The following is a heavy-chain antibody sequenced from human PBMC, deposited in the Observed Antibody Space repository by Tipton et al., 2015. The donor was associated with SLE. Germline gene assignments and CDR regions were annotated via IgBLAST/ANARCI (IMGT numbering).Heavy chain of an antibody. Sequence: TLSLTCSVSGYSISDFYYWGWIRQPPGKGLEWVGTIYHSGATFCNPSLESRVTISVDTSKNQFSLRLSSVTAADTAVYYCARLSGDSTWYVDLWGRGTLVTVSS. CDR1: GYSISDFYY. CDR3: ARLSGDSTWYVDL. D-gene: IGHD7-27*01. J-gene: IGHJ2*01. CDR2: IYHSGAT. V-gene: IGHV4-38-2*02.